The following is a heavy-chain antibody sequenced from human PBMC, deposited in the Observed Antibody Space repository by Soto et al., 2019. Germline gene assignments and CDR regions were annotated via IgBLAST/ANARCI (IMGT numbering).Heavy chain of an antibody. CDR2: INAGNGNT. J-gene: IGHJ6*02. V-gene: IGHV1-3*01. D-gene: IGHD2-2*01. CDR1: GYTFTSYA. Sequence: ASVKVSCKASGYTFTSYAMHWVRQAPGQRLEWMGWINAGNGNTKYSQKFQGRVTITRDTSASTAYMELSSLRSEDTAVYYCARDLPVPAAPSLGYYGMDVWGQGTTVTVSS. CDR3: ARDLPVPAAPSLGYYGMDV.